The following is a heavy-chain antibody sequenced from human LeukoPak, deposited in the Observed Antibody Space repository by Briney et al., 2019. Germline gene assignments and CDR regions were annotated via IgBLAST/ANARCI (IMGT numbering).Heavy chain of an antibody. J-gene: IGHJ4*02. CDR1: GFTFDDYA. CDR2: ISWNSGSK. Sequence: GGSLRLSCAASGFTFDDYAMHWVRQAPGKGLEWVSGISWNSGSKGYADSVKGRLTISRDNAKNSLYLQMNSLRAEDTAVYYCAKGRGYSYGPVYYFDYWGQGTLVTVSS. CDR3: AKGRGYSYGPVYYFDY. D-gene: IGHD5-18*01. V-gene: IGHV3-9*01.